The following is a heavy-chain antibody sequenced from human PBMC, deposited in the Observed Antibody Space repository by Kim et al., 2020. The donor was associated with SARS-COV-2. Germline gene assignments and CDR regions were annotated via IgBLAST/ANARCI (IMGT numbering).Heavy chain of an antibody. V-gene: IGHV3-23*01. D-gene: IGHD3-16*02. Sequence: GGSLRLSCAASGFTFGTYAMGWVRRAPGKGLEWVASINTCGTHTYYADSVQVRFTISRDNSKNNLFLQMNNLRAEDTALYHFARDIRSSCRYGWFDSWG. CDR1: GFTFGTYA. CDR2: INTCGTHT. CDR3: ARDIRSSCRYGWFDS. J-gene: IGHJ5*01.